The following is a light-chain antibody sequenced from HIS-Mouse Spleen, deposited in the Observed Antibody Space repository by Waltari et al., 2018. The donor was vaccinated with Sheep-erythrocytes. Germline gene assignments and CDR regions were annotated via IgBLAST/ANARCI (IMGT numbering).Light chain of an antibody. CDR3: LQDYNYPYT. V-gene: IGKV1-6*01. Sequence: AIQMTQSPSSLSASVGDRVTITCRASQGSRNDLGWYQQKPGKAPKVLIYAASSLQSAAPSRFSGSGSSTDSTHTISSLQPEDFATYYCLQDYNYPYTFGQGTKLEIK. CDR1: QGSRND. CDR2: AAS. J-gene: IGKJ2*01.